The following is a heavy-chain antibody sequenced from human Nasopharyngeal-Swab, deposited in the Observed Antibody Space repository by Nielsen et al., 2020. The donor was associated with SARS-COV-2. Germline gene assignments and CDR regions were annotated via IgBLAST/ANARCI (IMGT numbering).Heavy chain of an antibody. J-gene: IGHJ6*02. D-gene: IGHD3-16*01. Sequence: GKSLKISCATSGFILNTYGINWVRQAPGKGLEWVAVSWYDGTDTFYADSVRDRITITRDKSKTRLTLQMYNLRVDDTALYYCARLLGPRFGLDVWGQGTTVTVSS. CDR2: SWYDGTDT. V-gene: IGHV3-33*01. CDR3: ARLLGPRFGLDV. CDR1: GFILNTYG.